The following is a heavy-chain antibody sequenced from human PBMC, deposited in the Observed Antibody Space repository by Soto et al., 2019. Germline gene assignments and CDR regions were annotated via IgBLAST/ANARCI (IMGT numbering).Heavy chain of an antibody. Sequence: ASVKVSCKASGDTFTGYYVHWVRQAPGQGLEWMGWINTNSGDTQYAQKFQGRVTMTSDTSTTTIYMELSSLRSDDTAVYYCARDRQHLILYNWFDHWGQGTLVTVSS. V-gene: IGHV1-2*02. CDR2: INTNSGDT. CDR3: ARDRQHLILYNWFDH. J-gene: IGHJ5*02. D-gene: IGHD6-13*01. CDR1: GDTFTGYY.